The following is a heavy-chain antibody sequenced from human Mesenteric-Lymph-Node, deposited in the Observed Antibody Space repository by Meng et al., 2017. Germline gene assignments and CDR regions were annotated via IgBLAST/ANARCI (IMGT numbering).Heavy chain of an antibody. CDR2: ISYDGSNK. CDR1: GFTFSSYA. J-gene: IGHJ4*02. CDR3: AKDYNSEWYYFDY. Sequence: GGSLRLSCAASGFTFSSYAMHWVRQAPGKGLEWVAVISYDGSNKYYADSVKGRFTISRDNSRNTLYLQMNSLRVEDTAVYYCAKDYNSEWYYFDYWGQGTLVTVSS. V-gene: IGHV3-30*07. D-gene: IGHD1-1*01.